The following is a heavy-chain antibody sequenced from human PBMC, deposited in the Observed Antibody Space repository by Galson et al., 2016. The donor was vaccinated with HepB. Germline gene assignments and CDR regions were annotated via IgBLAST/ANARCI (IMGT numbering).Heavy chain of an antibody. D-gene: IGHD6-13*01. CDR3: AKWSDAAATY. J-gene: IGHJ4*02. Sequence: SLRLSCAGTGFTFSTYAMSWVRQAPGKRLEWVSAISGSGDTTYYADSVKGRFSTSRDNSKNTLYLQMSSLTAEDTAVYYCAKWSDAAATYWGQGALVTVSS. CDR1: GFTFSTYA. V-gene: IGHV3-23*01. CDR2: ISGSGDTT.